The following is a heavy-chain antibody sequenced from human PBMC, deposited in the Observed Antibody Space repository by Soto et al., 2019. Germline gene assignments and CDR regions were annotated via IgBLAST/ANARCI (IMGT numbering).Heavy chain of an antibody. J-gene: IGHJ4*02. D-gene: IGHD3-10*01. V-gene: IGHV3-7*01. Sequence: EVQLVESGGDLVQPGGSLRLSCAVSGFTFSHYWMTWVRQAPGKGLEWVANIKEDGSQKNYVDSVKGRFTVSRDNAKNSLYLQMNSLRAEDTAVYYCARSGSEVDYWGQGTRVIVSS. CDR3: ARSGSEVDY. CDR2: IKEDGSQK. CDR1: GFTFSHYW.